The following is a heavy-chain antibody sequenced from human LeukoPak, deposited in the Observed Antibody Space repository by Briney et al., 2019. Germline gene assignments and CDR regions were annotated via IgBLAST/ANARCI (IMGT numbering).Heavy chain of an antibody. J-gene: IGHJ4*02. D-gene: IGHD2-21*02. CDR2: INPNSGGT. V-gene: IGHV1-2*02. CDR3: AREYCGGDCYGPFDY. Sequence: ASVKVSCKASGYTFTGYYMHWVRQAPGQGLEWMGWINPNSGGTNYAQKFQGRVTMTRDTSISTAYMELSRLRSDDTAVYYCAREYCGGDCYGPFDYWGQGTLVTVSS. CDR1: GYTFTGYY.